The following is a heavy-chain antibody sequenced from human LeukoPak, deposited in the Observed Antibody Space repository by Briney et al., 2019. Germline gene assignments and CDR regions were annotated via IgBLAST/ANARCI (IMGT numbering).Heavy chain of an antibody. Sequence: SETLSLTCTVSGGSISSSSYYWGWIRQPPGKGLEWIGSIYYSGSTYYNPSLKSRVTISVDTSKNQFSLKLSSVTAADTAVYYCARGPRRGKQQLVTDAFDIWGQGTMVTVSS. V-gene: IGHV4-39*07. CDR1: GGSISSSSYY. J-gene: IGHJ3*02. D-gene: IGHD6-13*01. CDR3: ARGPRRGKQQLVTDAFDI. CDR2: IYYSGST.